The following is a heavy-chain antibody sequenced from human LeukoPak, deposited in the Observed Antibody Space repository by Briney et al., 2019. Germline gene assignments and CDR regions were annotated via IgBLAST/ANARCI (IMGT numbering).Heavy chain of an antibody. CDR1: GGSISSYY. V-gene: IGHV4-59*08. J-gene: IGHJ6*02. Sequence: KPSETLSLTCTVSGGSISSYYWSWIRQPPGKGLEWIGYIYYSGSTNYNPSLKSRVTISVDTSKNQFSLKLSSVTAADTAVYYCARLSTNYDFWSGYYTDYYYYYGMDVWGQGTTVTVSS. CDR2: IYYSGST. CDR3: ARLSTNYDFWSGYYTDYYYYYGMDV. D-gene: IGHD3-3*01.